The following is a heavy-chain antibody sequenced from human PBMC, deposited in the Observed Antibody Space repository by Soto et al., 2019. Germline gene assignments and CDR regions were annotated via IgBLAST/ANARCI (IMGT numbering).Heavy chain of an antibody. D-gene: IGHD1-26*01. CDR2: IYHSGST. Sequence: SETLSLTCAVSGGSISSSNWWSWVRQPPGKGLEWIGEIYHSGSTNYNPSLKSRVTISVDKSKNQFSLKLSSVTAADTAVYYCARSPWEPLYYCSIHVLCQGTTVTVSS. CDR3: ARSPWEPLYYCSIHV. J-gene: IGHJ6*02. CDR1: GGSISSSNW. V-gene: IGHV4-4*02.